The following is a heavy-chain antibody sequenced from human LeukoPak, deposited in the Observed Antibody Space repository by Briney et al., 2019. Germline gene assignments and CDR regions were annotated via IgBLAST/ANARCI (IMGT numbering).Heavy chain of an antibody. CDR2: IYYSGST. V-gene: IGHV4-31*03. J-gene: IGHJ3*02. Sequence: KPSETLSLTCTVSGGSISSGGYYWSWIRQHPGKGLEWIGYIYYSGSTYYNPSLKSRVTISVDTSKNQFSLKLSSVTAADTAVYYCARATLVVANDAFDIWGQGTMVTVSS. D-gene: IGHD2-2*01. CDR3: ARATLVVANDAFDI. CDR1: GGSISSGGYY.